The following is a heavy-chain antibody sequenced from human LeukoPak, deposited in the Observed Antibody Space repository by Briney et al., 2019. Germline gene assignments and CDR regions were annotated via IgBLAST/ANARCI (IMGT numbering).Heavy chain of an antibody. CDR3: ATHVAAGGY. V-gene: IGHV3-66*01. CDR1: EFTVSSNY. D-gene: IGHD6-13*01. CDR2: IYSGGST. Sequence: PGGSLRLSCAASEFTVSSNYMSWVRQAPGKGLEWVSVIYSGGSTYYADSVKGRFTISRDNSKNTLYLQMNSLRAEDTAVYYCATHVAAGGYWGQGTLVTVSS. J-gene: IGHJ4*02.